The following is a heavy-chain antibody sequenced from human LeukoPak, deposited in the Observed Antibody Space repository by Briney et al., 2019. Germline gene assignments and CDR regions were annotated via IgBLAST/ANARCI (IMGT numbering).Heavy chain of an antibody. CDR1: GGSISSYY. CDR2: IYHSGST. Sequence: PSETLSLTCTVSGGSISSYYWSWVHQPPGKGLEWIGEIYHSGSTNYNPSLKSRVTISVDKSKNQFSLKLSSVTAADTAVYYCATGRNYYGSGSYVHWGQGTLVTVSS. V-gene: IGHV4-59*12. D-gene: IGHD3-10*01. J-gene: IGHJ4*02. CDR3: ATGRNYYGSGSYVH.